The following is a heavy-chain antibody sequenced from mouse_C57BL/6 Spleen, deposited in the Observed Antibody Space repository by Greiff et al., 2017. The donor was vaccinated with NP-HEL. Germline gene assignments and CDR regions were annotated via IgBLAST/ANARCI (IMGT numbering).Heavy chain of an antibody. CDR1: GYTFTGYW. CDR2: ILPGSGST. D-gene: IGHD1-1*01. J-gene: IGHJ1*03. V-gene: IGHV1-9*01. Sequence: QVQLQQSGAELMKPGASVKLSCKATGYTFTGYWIEWVKQRPGHGLEWIGEILPGSGSTNYNEKFKGKATFTADTSSNTAYMQLSSLTTEDSAIYYCARRDYYYGSSYHWYFDVWGTGTTVTVSS. CDR3: ARRDYYYGSSYHWYFDV.